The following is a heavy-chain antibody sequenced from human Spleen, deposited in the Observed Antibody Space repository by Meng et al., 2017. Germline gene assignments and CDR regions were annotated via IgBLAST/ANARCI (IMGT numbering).Heavy chain of an antibody. V-gene: IGHV3-30-3*01. Sequence: GEYLKISCAASEFAFSDYALHWVRQAPGKGLEWVAVIPYDGSNKYYADSVTGRFTISRDNYEHTLYLQMNSLGAEDTAVYYYSRGRQQSLSLASFDIWGQGTTVTVSS. D-gene: IGHD5-18*01. J-gene: IGHJ3*02. CDR3: SRGRQQSLSLASFDI. CDR1: EFAFSDYA. CDR2: IPYDGSNK.